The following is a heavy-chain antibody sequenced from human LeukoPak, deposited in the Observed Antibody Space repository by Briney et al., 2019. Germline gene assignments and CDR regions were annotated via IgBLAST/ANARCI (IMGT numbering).Heavy chain of an antibody. J-gene: IGHJ5*02. Sequence: GESLKISCNSYGYSFASYWIGWVRQMPGKGLEWMGIIYPGDSDTRYSPSFQGQVTISADKSISTAYLQWDSLKASDTAMYYCARHDSVGWFDPWGQGTLVTVPS. CDR2: IYPGDSDT. V-gene: IGHV5-51*01. CDR3: ARHDSVGWFDP. D-gene: IGHD2-2*01. CDR1: GYSFASYW.